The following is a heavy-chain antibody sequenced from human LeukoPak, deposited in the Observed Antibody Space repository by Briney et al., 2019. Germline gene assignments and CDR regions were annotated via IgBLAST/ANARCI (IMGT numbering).Heavy chain of an antibody. D-gene: IGHD1-26*01. CDR3: ARLGRVNYFDY. V-gene: IGHV3-53*01. J-gene: IGHJ4*02. CDR2: IYSGGNT. CDR1: GFSVSSSY. Sequence: PGRSLRLSCAASGFSVSSSYISWVRQAPGKGLEWVSVIYSGGNTYYADSVKGRFTISRDNSKNTLYLQMNGLRAEDAAVYYCARLGRVNYFDYWGQGTLVTVSS.